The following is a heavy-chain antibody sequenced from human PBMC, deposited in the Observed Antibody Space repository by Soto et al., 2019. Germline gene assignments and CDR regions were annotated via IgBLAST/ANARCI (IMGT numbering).Heavy chain of an antibody. D-gene: IGHD3-3*01. CDR1: GFSLSTSGMN. V-gene: IGHV2-5*02. CDR2: IFWDDTK. CDR3: AHSKTWRFGY. Sequence: SGPTLVNPTQTLTLTCTFSGFSLSTSGMNVGWIRQPPGKALEWLGLIFWDDTKHYSPSLKSRLTITKDTSKNQVVLTLTNMDPMDTATYYCAHSKTWRFGYWGQGTRVTVAS. J-gene: IGHJ4*02.